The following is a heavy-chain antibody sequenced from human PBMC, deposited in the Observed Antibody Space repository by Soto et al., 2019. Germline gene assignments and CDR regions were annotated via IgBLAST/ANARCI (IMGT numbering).Heavy chain of an antibody. CDR3: VMVDNYVTPTPQDV. CDR2: ISPYTGNT. CDR1: GYIFVNYG. V-gene: IGHV1-18*01. J-gene: IGHJ6*02. D-gene: IGHD3-16*01. Sequence: QVQLVQSGDEVKKPGASVKVSCKASGYIFVNYGIAWVRQAPGQGIEWMGWISPYTGNTHSATKVQGRLTMTTDRSTSTAYMDLGSLTSDDTAVYYCVMVDNYVTPTPQDVWGQGTTVTVSS.